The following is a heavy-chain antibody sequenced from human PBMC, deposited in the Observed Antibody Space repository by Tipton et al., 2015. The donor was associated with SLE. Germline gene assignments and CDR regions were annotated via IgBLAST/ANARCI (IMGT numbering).Heavy chain of an antibody. D-gene: IGHD3-9*01. CDR3: ARDFARGSGYVY. Sequence: TLSLTCTVSGGSISSNYWAWIRQPPGKGLEWIGYIYYTGSASYSPSLNSRVSMSVDTSRNQFSLRLSPVTAADTAVYYCARDFARGSGYVYWGHGILVTVSS. V-gene: IGHV4-59*01. CDR2: IYYTGSA. CDR1: GGSISSNY. J-gene: IGHJ4*01.